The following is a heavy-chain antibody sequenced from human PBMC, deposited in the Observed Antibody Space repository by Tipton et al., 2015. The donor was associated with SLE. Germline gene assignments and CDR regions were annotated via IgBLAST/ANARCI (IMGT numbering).Heavy chain of an antibody. J-gene: IGHJ5*02. CDR2: IYYTGTT. Sequence: TLSLTCIVSDGSISSGDYYWSWIRQRPGEGLEWIGYIYYTGTTYYSPSLKGRLSMSLDTSKNQFSLKLTSVTAADTAVYFCARALSTMVRGVPDYTWFDPWGQGTLVTVSS. CDR3: ARALSTMVRGVPDYTWFDP. D-gene: IGHD3-10*01. V-gene: IGHV4-31*03. CDR1: DGSISSGDYY.